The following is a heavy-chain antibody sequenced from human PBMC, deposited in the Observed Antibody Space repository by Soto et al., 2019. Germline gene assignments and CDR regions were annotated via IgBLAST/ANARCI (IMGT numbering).Heavy chain of an antibody. J-gene: IGHJ5*02. Sequence: ESLSLTGSVSVGSINSSSYFWGWVLQPPGKGLEWIGSIYYSGSTYYNPSLRSRVTISVDTSKNQFSLKLSSVTAADTAVFYCARHYSSGSRNWFDPWGQGTLVTVSS. CDR2: IYYSGST. CDR1: VGSINSSSYF. V-gene: IGHV4-39*01. CDR3: ARHYSSGSRNWFDP. D-gene: IGHD6-19*01.